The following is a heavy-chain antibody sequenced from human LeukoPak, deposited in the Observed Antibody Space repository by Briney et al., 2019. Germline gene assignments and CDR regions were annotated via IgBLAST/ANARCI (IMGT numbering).Heavy chain of an antibody. CDR3: AKDYSSGWYGVGFDY. V-gene: IGHV3-23*01. Sequence: GGSLRLSCAASGFTFSSYSMNWVRQAPGKGLEWVSAISGSGGSTYYADSVKGRFTISRDNSRNTLYLQMNSLRDEDTAVYYCAKDYSSGWYGVGFDYWGQGTLVTVSS. CDR2: ISGSGGST. D-gene: IGHD6-19*01. CDR1: GFTFSSYS. J-gene: IGHJ4*02.